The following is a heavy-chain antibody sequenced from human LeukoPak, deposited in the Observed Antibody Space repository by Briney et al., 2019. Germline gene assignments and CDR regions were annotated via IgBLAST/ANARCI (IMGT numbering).Heavy chain of an antibody. D-gene: IGHD2-21*02. J-gene: IGHJ4*02. CDR1: GYTLTSYG. CDR2: ISAYNGNT. CDR3: AREKVVVTAITD. V-gene: IGHV1-18*01. Sequence: ASVKVSCKTSGYTLTSYGITWVRQAPGQGLEWMGWISAYNGNTNYAQKLQGRVTMTTDTSTSTAYMELRSLRSDDTAVYYCAREKVVVTAITDWGQGTLVTVSS.